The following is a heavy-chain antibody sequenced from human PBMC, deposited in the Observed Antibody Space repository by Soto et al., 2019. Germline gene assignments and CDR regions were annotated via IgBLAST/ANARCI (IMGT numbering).Heavy chain of an antibody. J-gene: IGHJ3*02. CDR1: GGSISSYY. CDR2: IYYSGST. Sequence: SETLSLTCTVSGGSISSYYWSWIRQPPGKGLEWIGYIYYSGSTNYNPSLKSRVTISVDTSKNQFSLKLSSVTAADSAVYFCAREVGQTSSSDAFDIWGQGTMVT. V-gene: IGHV4-59*08. D-gene: IGHD6-6*01. CDR3: AREVGQTSSSDAFDI.